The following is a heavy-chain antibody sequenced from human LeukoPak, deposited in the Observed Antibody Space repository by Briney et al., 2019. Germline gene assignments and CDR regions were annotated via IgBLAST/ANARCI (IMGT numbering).Heavy chain of an antibody. J-gene: IGHJ5*02. V-gene: IGHV3-7*01. CDR3: ARDHGWFDP. Sequence: GGSLRLSCAASGFTLSSYWMSWVRQAPGKGLEWVANIKQDGSEKYYVDSVKGRFTISRDNAKNSLYLQMNSLRAEDTAVYYCARDHGWFDPWGQGTLVTVSS. CDR2: IKQDGSEK. CDR1: GFTLSSYW.